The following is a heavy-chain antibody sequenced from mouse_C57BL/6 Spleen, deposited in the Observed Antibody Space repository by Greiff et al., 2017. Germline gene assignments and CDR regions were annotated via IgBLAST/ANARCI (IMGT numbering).Heavy chain of an antibody. D-gene: IGHD2-3*01. CDR2: IYPGDGDT. Sequence: SGPELVKPGASVKISCKASGYAFSSSWMNWVKQRPGKGLEWIGRIYPGDGDTNYNGKFKGKATLTADKSSSTAYMQLSSLTSEDSAVYFCARCDGPEGFAYWGQGTLVTVSA. V-gene: IGHV1-82*01. CDR1: GYAFSSSW. CDR3: ARCDGPEGFAY. J-gene: IGHJ3*01.